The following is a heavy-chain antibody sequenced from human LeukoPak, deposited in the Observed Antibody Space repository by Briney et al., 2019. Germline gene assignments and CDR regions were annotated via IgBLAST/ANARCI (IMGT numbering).Heavy chain of an antibody. Sequence: GGSLRLSCAASGFTFSSYWMHWVRQAPGWGLVWVSRINSDGSSTAYADSVKGRFTISRDNAKNTLYLQMNILRAEDTAVYYCARDGIAAAGQYYCYGMDVWGQGTTVTVSS. CDR1: GFTFSSYW. CDR3: ARDGIAAAGQYYCYGMDV. V-gene: IGHV3-74*01. D-gene: IGHD6-13*01. J-gene: IGHJ6*02. CDR2: INSDGSST.